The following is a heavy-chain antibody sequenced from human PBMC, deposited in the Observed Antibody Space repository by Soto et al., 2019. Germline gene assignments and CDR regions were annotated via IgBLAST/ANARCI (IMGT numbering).Heavy chain of an antibody. CDR3: ARVVMTTVPASYYYGMDV. D-gene: IGHD4-4*01. J-gene: IGHJ6*02. CDR2: IIPFSGTA. Sequence: QVQLVQSGAEVKKPGSSVTVSCKASGGTFSSYAISWVRQAPGQGLECMGRIIPFSGTANYAQKFQGRVTITADESTSTAYMELTSLRSEDTAVYYCARVVMTTVPASYYYGMDVWGQGTTVTVSS. V-gene: IGHV1-69*18. CDR1: GGTFSSYA.